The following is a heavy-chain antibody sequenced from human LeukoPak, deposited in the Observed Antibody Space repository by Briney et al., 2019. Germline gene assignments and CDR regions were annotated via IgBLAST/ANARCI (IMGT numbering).Heavy chain of an antibody. D-gene: IGHD6-19*01. J-gene: IGHJ4*02. CDR2: V. Sequence: GGSLRLSCAASGFTFSSYAMSWVRQAPGKGLEWVSTVDPAKGRFTISRDNAKNSLYLQMNSLRAEDTAVYYCAREFSSGWYGFDYWGQGTLVTVSS. CDR1: GFTFSSYA. V-gene: IGHV3-21*01. CDR3: AREFSSGWYGFDY.